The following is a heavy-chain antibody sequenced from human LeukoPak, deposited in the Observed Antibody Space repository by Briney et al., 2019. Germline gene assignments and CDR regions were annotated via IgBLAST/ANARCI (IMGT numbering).Heavy chain of an antibody. V-gene: IGHV3-11*06. J-gene: IGHJ4*02. D-gene: IGHD6-6*01. CDR3: ARDQGSSRRYYFDY. Sequence: GGSLRLSCAASGFTFSDYYMSWIRQAPGKGLEWVSSISSSSSYIYYADSVKGRFTISRDNAKNSLYLQMNSLRAEDTAVYYCARDQGSSRRYYFDYWGQGTLVTVSS. CDR1: GFTFSDYY. CDR2: ISSSSSYI.